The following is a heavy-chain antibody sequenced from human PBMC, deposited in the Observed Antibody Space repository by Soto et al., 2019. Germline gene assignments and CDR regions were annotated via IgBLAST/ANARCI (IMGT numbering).Heavy chain of an antibody. V-gene: IGHV1-8*01. CDR2: MNPNSGNT. D-gene: IGHD3-22*01. CDR3: ARGIVIPNHPFDY. J-gene: IGHJ4*01. Sequence: QVQLVQSGAEVKKPGASVKVSCKASGYTFTSYDINWVRQATGQGLEWMGWMNPNSGNTGYAQKSQGRGTITRNTSKSTAYMELSSLRSEDTAVHYCARGIVIPNHPFDYWGQGTPVTVSS. CDR1: GYTFTSYD.